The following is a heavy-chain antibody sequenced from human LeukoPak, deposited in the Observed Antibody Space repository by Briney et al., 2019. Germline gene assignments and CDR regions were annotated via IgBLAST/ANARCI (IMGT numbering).Heavy chain of an antibody. V-gene: IGHV4-59*01. CDR1: GGSISSYY. CDR2: IYYSGST. D-gene: IGHD5-18*01. CDR3: ARDTAMGLYYYGMDV. J-gene: IGHJ6*04. Sequence: SETLSLTCTVSGGSISSYYWSWIRQPPGKGLEWIGYIYYSGSTNYNPSLKSRVTMSVDTSKNQFSLKLSSVTAADTAVYYCARDTAMGLYYYGMDVWGKGTTVTVSS.